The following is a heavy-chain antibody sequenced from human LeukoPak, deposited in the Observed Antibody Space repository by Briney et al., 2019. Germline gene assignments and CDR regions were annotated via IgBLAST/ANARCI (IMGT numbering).Heavy chain of an antibody. CDR3: ARHWAPVAADFDY. D-gene: IGHD6-19*01. Sequence: SETLSLTCAVYGGSFSGYYWSWIRQPPGKGLEWIGEINHSGSTNYNPSLKSRVTISVDTSKNQFSLKLSSVTAADTAVYYCARHWAPVAADFDYWGQGTLVTVSS. CDR2: INHSGST. CDR1: GGSFSGYY. J-gene: IGHJ4*02. V-gene: IGHV4-34*01.